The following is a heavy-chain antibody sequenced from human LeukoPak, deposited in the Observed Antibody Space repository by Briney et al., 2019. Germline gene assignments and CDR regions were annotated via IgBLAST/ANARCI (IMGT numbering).Heavy chain of an antibody. J-gene: IGHJ1*01. CDR3: ARNDYLQD. CDR1: GFTFSSYW. Sequence: GGSLRLSCAASGFTFSSYWMHWVRQAPGKGLVWVSRIKSDGSSTSYADSVKGRFTISRDNAKNTLYLQVNSLRPEDTAVYYCARNDYLQDWGQGTLVTVPS. CDR2: IKSDGSST. V-gene: IGHV3-74*01.